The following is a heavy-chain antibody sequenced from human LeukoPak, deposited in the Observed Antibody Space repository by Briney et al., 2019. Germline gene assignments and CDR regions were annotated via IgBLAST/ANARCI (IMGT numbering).Heavy chain of an antibody. CDR3: ARVRDGYNDAYDI. Sequence: GASVKVSCKAFGYTFTGYWMHWVRQAPGQGPEWMGVISASGGSTIYAQKFKGRVTLTRDMSTSTDYLELSSLRSEDTAVYYCARVRDGYNDAYDIWGQGTMVTVHS. V-gene: IGHV1-46*01. CDR1: GYTFTGYW. D-gene: IGHD5-24*01. CDR2: ISASGGST. J-gene: IGHJ3*02.